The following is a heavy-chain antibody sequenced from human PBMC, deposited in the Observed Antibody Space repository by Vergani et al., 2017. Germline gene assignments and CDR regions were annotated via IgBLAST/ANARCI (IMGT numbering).Heavy chain of an antibody. CDR3: ARPGRFLRWFDP. V-gene: IGHV4-34*01. J-gene: IGHJ5*02. D-gene: IGHD3-3*01. CDR1: GGSFSGYY. Sequence: QLQESGPGLVKPSATLSLTCSVYGGSFSGYYWSWIRQPPGKGLEWIGEINHSGSTNYNPSLKSRVTISVDTSKNQFSLKLSSVTAADTAVYYCARPGRFLRWFDPWGREPWSPSPQ. CDR2: INHSGST.